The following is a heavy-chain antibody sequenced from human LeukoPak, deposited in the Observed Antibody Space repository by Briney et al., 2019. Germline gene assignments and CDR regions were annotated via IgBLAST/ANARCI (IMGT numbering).Heavy chain of an antibody. Sequence: GGSLRLSCVTSGFTFTDYAISWFRQAPAKGLEWVGFIRRIPSGGTTDYAASVKGRFTISRDNSKSIAYLQMNSLESENTAMYYCTRGIGYTYGWSDWGQGTLVTVSS. J-gene: IGHJ4*02. CDR1: GFTFTDYA. V-gene: IGHV3-49*03. CDR2: IRRIPSGGTT. D-gene: IGHD5-18*01. CDR3: TRGIGYTYGWSD.